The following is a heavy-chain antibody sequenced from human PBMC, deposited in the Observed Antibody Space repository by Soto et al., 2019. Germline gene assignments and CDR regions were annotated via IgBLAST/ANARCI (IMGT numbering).Heavy chain of an antibody. Sequence: SETLSLTCSVSGGSVSSGSYYWSWIRQPPGKGLEWIGQVSYRGITNYNPSLKSRGTISVDTSKNQLYLNLNSVTAADTAVYYCAREVRDGYGLVGRFFFDDWGQGTLVTVSS. J-gene: IGHJ4*02. CDR2: VSYRGIT. V-gene: IGHV4-61*01. CDR3: AREVRDGYGLVGRFFFDD. CDR1: GGSVSSGSYY. D-gene: IGHD1-26*01.